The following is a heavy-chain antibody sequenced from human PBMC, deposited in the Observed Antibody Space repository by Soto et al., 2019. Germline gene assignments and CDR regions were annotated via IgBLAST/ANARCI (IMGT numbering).Heavy chain of an antibody. CDR2: VSYDGSIK. CDR1: GFTFSSYA. Sequence: GGSLRLSCAASGFTFSSYAMHWVRQAPGKGLEWVAVVSYDGSIKHYADSVKGRFTISRDNSKTTLFLQKHSLRPEYTGWGYCASGWWAPPIGYYDIMTALDFEYGGLGNRVTGS. D-gene: IGHD3-9*01. CDR3: ASGWWAPPIGYYDIMTALDFEY. J-gene: IGHJ4*02. V-gene: IGHV3-30-3*01.